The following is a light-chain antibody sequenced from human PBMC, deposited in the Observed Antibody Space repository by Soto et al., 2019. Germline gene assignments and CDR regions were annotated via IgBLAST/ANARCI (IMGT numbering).Light chain of an antibody. CDR3: QQYNTYSSWT. Sequence: DIQMTQSPSTLSASVGDRDTITCRASQSISRWLGWYQQKPGKAPNLLIYDASTLESGVPSRFSGSGSGTEFTLTISSLQADDFATYYCQQYNTYSSWTFGQGTRVEI. J-gene: IGKJ1*01. CDR1: QSISRW. CDR2: DAS. V-gene: IGKV1-5*01.